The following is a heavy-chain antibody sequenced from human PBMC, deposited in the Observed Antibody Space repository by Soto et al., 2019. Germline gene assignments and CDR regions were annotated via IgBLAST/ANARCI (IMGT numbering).Heavy chain of an antibody. CDR1: GGTFNNYA. J-gene: IGHJ5*02. D-gene: IGHD5-18*01. Sequence: QVQLVQSGAEVKQPGSSVKVSCRASGGTFNNYAVSWVRQAPGQGLEWMGGIIPRFGTPNHSPEFQGRVTFTADTSMHTVYMELSSLKSEDTAIYYCVRALGYSTIGWLDPWGQGTLVTVSP. CDR2: IIPRFGTP. V-gene: IGHV1-69*06. CDR3: VRALGYSTIGWLDP.